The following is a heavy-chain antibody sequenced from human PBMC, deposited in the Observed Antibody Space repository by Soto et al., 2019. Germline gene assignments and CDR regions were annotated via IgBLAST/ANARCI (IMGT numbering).Heavy chain of an antibody. CDR1: GGSISSYY. D-gene: IGHD4-17*01. CDR3: ARRTVTTIYYYSMDV. J-gene: IGHJ6*02. CDR2: IYYRGST. Sequence: SETLSLTCTVSGGSISSYYWTWIRQPPGKGLEWIGYIYYRGSTYYNPSLKSRVTISVDTSKNQFSLRLNSVTAADTAVYYCARRTVTTIYYYSMDVWGQGTTVTVSS. V-gene: IGHV4-59*01.